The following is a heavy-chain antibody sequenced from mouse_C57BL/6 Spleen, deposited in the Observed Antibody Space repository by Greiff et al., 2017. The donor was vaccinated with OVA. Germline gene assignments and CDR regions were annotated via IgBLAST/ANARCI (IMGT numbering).Heavy chain of an antibody. CDR1: GFTFSDYG. D-gene: IGHD6-1*01. V-gene: IGHV5-17*01. Sequence: EVKVVESGGGLVKPGGSLKLSCAASGFTFSDYGMHWVRQAPEKGLEWVAYISSGSSTIYYADTVKGRFTISRDNAKNTLFLQMTSLRSEDTAMYYCAKGPLPFYAMDYWGQGTSVTVSS. CDR2: ISSGSSTI. J-gene: IGHJ4*01. CDR3: AKGPLPFYAMDY.